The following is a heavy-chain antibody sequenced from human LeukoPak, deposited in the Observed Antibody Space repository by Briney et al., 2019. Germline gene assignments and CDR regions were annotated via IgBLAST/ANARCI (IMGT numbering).Heavy chain of an antibody. Sequence: SETLSLTCTVSGGSISSSSYYWGWIRQPPGKGLEWIGSIYYSGSTYYNPSLKSRVTISVDTSKNQFSLKLSSVTAADTAVNYCARDQSGSYYSRLDYWGQGTLVTVSS. CDR3: ARDQSGSYYSRLDY. J-gene: IGHJ4*02. CDR2: IYYSGST. D-gene: IGHD1-26*01. CDR1: GGSISSSSYY. V-gene: IGHV4-39*01.